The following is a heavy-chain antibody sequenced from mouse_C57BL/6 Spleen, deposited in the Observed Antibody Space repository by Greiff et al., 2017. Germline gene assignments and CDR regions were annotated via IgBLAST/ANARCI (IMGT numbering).Heavy chain of an antibody. CDR1: GFNIKDYY. Sequence: VQLQQSGAELVKPGASVKLSCTASGFNIKDYYMHWVKQRTEQGLEWIGRIDPEDGETKYAPKFQGKATITADTSSHTAYRQLSSLKSEDTAVYYCAISDYDGSSYVGLGLGYFEYWGEGTTLTVSS. CDR2: IDPEDGET. D-gene: IGHD1-1*01. CDR3: AISDYDGSSYVGLGLGYFEY. J-gene: IGHJ2*01. V-gene: IGHV14-2*01.